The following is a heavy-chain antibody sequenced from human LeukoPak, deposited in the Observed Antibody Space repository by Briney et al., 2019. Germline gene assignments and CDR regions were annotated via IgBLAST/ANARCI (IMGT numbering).Heavy chain of an antibody. Sequence: SETLSLTCTVSGGSISSSSYYWSWVRQPPGKGLEWIGYIYYSGSTNYNPSLKSRVTISVDTSKNQFSLKLSSVTAADTAVYYCARRTGGHSGNYYVVFDFWGQGTMVTVSS. D-gene: IGHD1-26*01. CDR1: GGSISSSSYY. CDR2: IYYSGST. CDR3: ARRTGGHSGNYYVVFDF. J-gene: IGHJ3*01. V-gene: IGHV4-61*05.